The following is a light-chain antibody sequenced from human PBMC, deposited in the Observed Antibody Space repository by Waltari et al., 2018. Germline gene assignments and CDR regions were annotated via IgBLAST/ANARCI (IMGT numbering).Light chain of an antibody. CDR2: YAS. Sequence: IQMTQSPSSLSASVGDPVTITCQASHDVNNCLSWYQQKPGQAPNLLIYYASHLQTGVPSRFTGSGSGTDFTLTISSVQPEDIGTYYCQRYDDLPISFGQGTRVDIK. CDR1: HDVNNC. V-gene: IGKV1-33*01. CDR3: QRYDDLPIS. J-gene: IGKJ5*01.